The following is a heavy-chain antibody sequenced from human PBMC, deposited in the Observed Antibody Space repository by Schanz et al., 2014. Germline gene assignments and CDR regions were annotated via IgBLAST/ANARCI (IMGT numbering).Heavy chain of an antibody. Sequence: IHLVESGGGLVMPGGSLRLSCAASGFTFSSYGMHWVRQAPGKGLEWVAIISLDGSNQYYADSVKGRFTISRDNSKNRLYRQRNSRRAEDTDGYYCAVLGGFGELPLDYRGQGTLVTVSS. V-gene: IGHV3-30*03. CDR2: ISLDGSNQ. CDR3: AVLGGFGELPLDY. J-gene: IGHJ4*02. CDR1: GFTFSSYG. D-gene: IGHD3-10*01.